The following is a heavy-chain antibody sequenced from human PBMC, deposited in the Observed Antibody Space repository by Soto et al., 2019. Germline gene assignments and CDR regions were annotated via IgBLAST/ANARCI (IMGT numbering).Heavy chain of an antibody. CDR1: GFTISSYA. CDR3: AKLGFVLMELYYFHQ. V-gene: IGHV3-23*01. Sequence: EVQLLESGGGLVQPGGSLRLSCTASGFTISSYAMSWVRQAPGKELEWVSTISGNSGKTNYAESVKGRFSISRDNSKNTVHLQLDSLRAEDTAVYFCAKLGFVLMELYYFHQWGHGTLVTVSS. J-gene: IGHJ4*01. D-gene: IGHD2-8*01. CDR2: ISGNSGKT.